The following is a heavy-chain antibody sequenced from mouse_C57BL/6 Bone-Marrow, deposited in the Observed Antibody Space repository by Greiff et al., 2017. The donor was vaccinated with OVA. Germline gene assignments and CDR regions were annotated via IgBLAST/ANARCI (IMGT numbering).Heavy chain of an antibody. D-gene: IGHD2-4*01. CDR1: GFTFSSYT. CDR3: AREGLRRFSWFAY. Sequence: EVKLMESGGGLVKPGGSLKLSCAASGFTFSSYTMSWVRQTPEKRLEWVATISGGGGNTYYPDSVKGRFTISRDNAKNTLYLQMSSLRSEDTALYYCAREGLRRFSWFAYWGQGTLVTVSA. V-gene: IGHV5-9*01. J-gene: IGHJ3*01. CDR2: ISGGGGNT.